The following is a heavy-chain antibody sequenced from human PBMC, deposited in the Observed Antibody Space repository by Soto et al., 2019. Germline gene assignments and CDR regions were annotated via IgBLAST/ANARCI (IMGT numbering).Heavy chain of an antibody. CDR2: ISYSWNT. J-gene: IGHJ4*02. Sequence: PSATXSLTCTFSVCCIVNFYGILIRHPPGKGLEFIGYISYSWNTNYNPSLKSRVSISVDTSKNQLSLNLTSVTAADTAVYYCAREQMALSSYSFDSWGQGTPVTVSS. CDR1: VCCIVNFY. V-gene: IGHV4-59*01. CDR3: AREQMALSSYSFDS. D-gene: IGHD1-26*01.